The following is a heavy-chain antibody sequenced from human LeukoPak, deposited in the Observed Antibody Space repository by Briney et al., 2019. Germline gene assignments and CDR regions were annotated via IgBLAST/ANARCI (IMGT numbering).Heavy chain of an antibody. Sequence: SETLSLTCTVSGGSISSYYWSWIRQPPGKGLEWIGYIYYSGSTNYNPSLKSRVTISVDTSKNQFSLKLSSVTAADTAVYYCARDRSGRNANYYYYYMDVWGKGTTVTISS. CDR3: ARDRSGRNANYYYYYMDV. CDR2: IYYSGST. D-gene: IGHD6-19*01. J-gene: IGHJ6*03. V-gene: IGHV4-59*01. CDR1: GGSISSYY.